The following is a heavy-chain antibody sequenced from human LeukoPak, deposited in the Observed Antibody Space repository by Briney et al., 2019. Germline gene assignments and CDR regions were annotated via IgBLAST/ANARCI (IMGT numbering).Heavy chain of an antibody. CDR1: ADSFSSHY. CDR2: ISYIGST. J-gene: IGHJ3*02. V-gene: IGHV4-59*11. CDR3: ARDLVTVTKGFDI. D-gene: IGHD4-17*01. Sequence: SETLSLTCAVSADSFSSHYWTWIRQPPGKGLEWTGYISYIGSTNYNPSLKSRVTISIDTSKNQFSLKLSSVTAADTAVYYCARDLVTVTKGFDIWGQGTMVSVSS.